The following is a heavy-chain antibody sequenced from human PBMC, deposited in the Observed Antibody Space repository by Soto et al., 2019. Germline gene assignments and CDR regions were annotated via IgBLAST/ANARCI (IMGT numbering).Heavy chain of an antibody. Sequence: GGSLRLSWLTSGSNFGGYAMTWFRQAPGKGLEWVGFIRGKAYGGTTEYAASVQGRFTISRDDSKSIAYLQMNSLKTEDTAAYYCTRGGAGWEPCPYYFDYPGEVTRGNASS. CDR2: IRGKAYGGTT. D-gene: IGHD1-26*01. CDR1: GSNFGGYA. J-gene: IGHJ4*02. CDR3: TRGGAGWEPCPYYFDY. V-gene: IGHV3-49*03.